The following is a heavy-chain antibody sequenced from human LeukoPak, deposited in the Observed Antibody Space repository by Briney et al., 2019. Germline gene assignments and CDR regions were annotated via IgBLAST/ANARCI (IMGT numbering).Heavy chain of an antibody. V-gene: IGHV3-74*01. CDR2: INSDGIST. Sequence: PGGSLRLSCAASRFTFSKYWMHWVRQAPGKGLAWVSRINSDGISTSYADSVKGRFTISRDNAMNTLYLQMNRLRCEQTTVYYCARDGNYYDSSVPADYWGQGTLVTVSS. CDR3: ARDGNYYDSSVPADY. D-gene: IGHD3-22*01. J-gene: IGHJ4*02. CDR1: RFTFSKYW.